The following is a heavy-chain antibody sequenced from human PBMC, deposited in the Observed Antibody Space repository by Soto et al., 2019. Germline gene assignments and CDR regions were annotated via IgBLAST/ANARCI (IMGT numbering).Heavy chain of an antibody. J-gene: IGHJ6*03. CDR2: IYYSGRT. CDR3: ARYYSRYYYCMDV. Sequence: SETLSLTCTVSGGSISSGGYYWSWIRQHPGKGLEWIGYIYYSGRTYYNPSLKCRVTASVDPSKNLFTLKVSPVTAADRAVYYGARYYSRYYYCMDVWGKGTTVTVSS. D-gene: IGHD4-4*01. CDR1: GGSISSGGYY. V-gene: IGHV4-31*03.